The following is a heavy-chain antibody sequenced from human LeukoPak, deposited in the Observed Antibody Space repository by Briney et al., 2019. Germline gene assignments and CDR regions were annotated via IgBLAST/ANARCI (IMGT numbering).Heavy chain of an antibody. J-gene: IGHJ4*02. CDR3: ARGSQNYYNPFDN. D-gene: IGHD3-10*01. CDR2: IHSSGST. V-gene: IGHV4-4*07. Sequence: PSETLSLTCTVSGGSLSGSISGTYWSWVRQPAGTGLEWIGRIHSSGSTKYNPSLKSRVTMSVDTSKNQLFLRLTSVTAADTALYYCARGSQNYYNPFDNWGQGTLVTVSS. CDR1: GGSLSGSISGTY.